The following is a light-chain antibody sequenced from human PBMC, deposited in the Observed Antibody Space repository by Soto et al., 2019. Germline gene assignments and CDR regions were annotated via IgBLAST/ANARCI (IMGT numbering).Light chain of an antibody. Sequence: DIQMTQSRPSLSASVGDRVTITCRASQGISNYLAWYQQKPGKIPKVLIYAASTLQSGVPSRFSGSGSGTDFTLTISSLQPEDVGTYYCQKHNGASFTFGPGTKVDIK. CDR3: QKHNGASFT. V-gene: IGKV1-27*01. CDR2: AAS. CDR1: QGISNY. J-gene: IGKJ3*01.